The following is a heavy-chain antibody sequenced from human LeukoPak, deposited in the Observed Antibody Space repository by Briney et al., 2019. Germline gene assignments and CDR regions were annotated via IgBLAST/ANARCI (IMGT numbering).Heavy chain of an antibody. CDR3: ASERFTMVRGVIDY. CDR1: GYTFTSYG. D-gene: IGHD3-10*01. V-gene: IGHV1-18*01. J-gene: IGHJ4*02. Sequence: ASVKVSCKASGYTFTSYGISWVRQAPGQGLEWMGWISAYNGNTNYAQKLQGRVTMTTDTATSTAYMELRSLRSDDTAVYYCASERFTMVRGVIDYWGQGTLVTVSS. CDR2: ISAYNGNT.